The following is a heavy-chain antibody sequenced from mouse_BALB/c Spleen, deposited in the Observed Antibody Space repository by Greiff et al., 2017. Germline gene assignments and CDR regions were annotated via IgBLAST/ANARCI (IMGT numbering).Heavy chain of an antibody. Sequence: EVQVVESGGGLVQPGGSRKLSCAASGFTFSSFGMHWVRQAPEKGLEWVAYISSGSSTIYYADTVKGRFTISRDNPKNTLFLQMTSLRSEDTAMYYCARNRPSTMITTYAMDYWGQGTSVTVSS. CDR3: ARNRPSTMITTYAMDY. CDR2: ISSGSSTI. V-gene: IGHV5-17*02. CDR1: GFTFSSFG. J-gene: IGHJ4*01. D-gene: IGHD2-4*01.